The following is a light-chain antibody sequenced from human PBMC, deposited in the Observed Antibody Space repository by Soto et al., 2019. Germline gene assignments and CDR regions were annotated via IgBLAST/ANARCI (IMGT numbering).Light chain of an antibody. V-gene: IGLV2-23*02. Sequence: QSVLTQPASVSGSPGQSITISCTGTSSNVGSYKLVSWYQQHPGKAPKLMIFEVNKRPSGVSNRFSGSKSGNTASLTISGLQVEDEADYYCCSSGGSRTYVFGTGTKLTVL. J-gene: IGLJ1*01. CDR3: CSSGGSRTYV. CDR1: SSNVGSYKL. CDR2: EVN.